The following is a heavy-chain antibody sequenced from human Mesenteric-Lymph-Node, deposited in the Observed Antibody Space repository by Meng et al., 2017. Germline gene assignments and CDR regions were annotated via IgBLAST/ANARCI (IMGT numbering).Heavy chain of an antibody. CDR2: IYYSGST. D-gene: IGHD6-13*01. J-gene: IGHJ4*02. Sequence: SETLSLTCTVSGGSISSYYWSWIRQPPGKGLEWIGYIYYSGSTNYNPSLKSRVTISVDTSKNQFSLKLSSVTAADTAVYYCARESSITAPGDFWGQGTLVTVSS. CDR1: GGSISSYY. V-gene: IGHV4-59*12. CDR3: ARESSITAPGDF.